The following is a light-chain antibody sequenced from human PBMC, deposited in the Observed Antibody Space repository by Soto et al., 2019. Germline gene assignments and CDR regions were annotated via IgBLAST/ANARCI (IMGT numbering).Light chain of an antibody. J-gene: IGLJ1*01. CDR2: EVS. CDR3: NSQRSSGTQV. CDR1: SSDVGGYKH. V-gene: IGLV2-14*01. Sequence: SVLTQPASVSWSRGQSITISCSGTSSDVGGYKHVSWYQHHPGKAPKLMIYEVSNRPSGVSNRFSGSKSGYTASLTISGLQAEDEADYYCNSQRSSGTQVFGTGTKVTVL.